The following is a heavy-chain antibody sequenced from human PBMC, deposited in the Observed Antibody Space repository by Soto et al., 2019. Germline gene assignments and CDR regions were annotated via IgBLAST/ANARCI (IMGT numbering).Heavy chain of an antibody. Sequence: ASVKVSCKASGYTFTSYGFSWVRQAPGQGLEWMGWISASNGNTNYAQKLQGRVTMTTDTSTGTAYMELRSLRSDDTGVFHCARAGSSLGYAMDVWGRGTTVTVSS. V-gene: IGHV1-18*01. J-gene: IGHJ6*02. D-gene: IGHD3-10*01. CDR3: ARAGSSLGYAMDV. CDR2: ISASNGNT. CDR1: GYTFTSYG.